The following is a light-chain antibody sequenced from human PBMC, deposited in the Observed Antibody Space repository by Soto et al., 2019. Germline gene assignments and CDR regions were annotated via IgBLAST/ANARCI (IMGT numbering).Light chain of an antibody. CDR2: ASS. CDR3: QQVDSYPRT. Sequence: DIQMTQSPSTLAASVRDRVASTCRCSQGIGTYLVWYQQKSGKAPTVLIYASSTLQTGVPSRFSGSGSGTDFSLTISSLHPEDVATYYCQQVDSYPRTFGQGTKVDIK. V-gene: IGKV1-9*01. CDR1: QGIGTY. J-gene: IGKJ1*01.